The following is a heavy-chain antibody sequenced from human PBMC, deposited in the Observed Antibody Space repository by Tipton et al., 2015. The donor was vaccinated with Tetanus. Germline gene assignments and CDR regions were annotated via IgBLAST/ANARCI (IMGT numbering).Heavy chain of an antibody. CDR3: TKDVGIVLFDY. D-gene: IGHD2-8*01. J-gene: IGHJ4*02. CDR1: GFTFSSYN. Sequence: SLRLSCAASGFTFSSYNMNWVRQAPGKGLECVSYISFSAATTYYTDSVKGRFIISRDNSKNTMYLQMNSLRAEDTAVYYCTKDVGIVLFDYWGQGTLVTVSS. CDR2: ISFSAATT. V-gene: IGHV3-48*01.